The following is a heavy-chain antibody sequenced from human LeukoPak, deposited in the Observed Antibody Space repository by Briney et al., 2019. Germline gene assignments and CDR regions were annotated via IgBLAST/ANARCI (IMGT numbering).Heavy chain of an antibody. Sequence: PSETLSLTCAVYGGSFSGYYWSWIRQPPGKGLEWIGEINHSGSTDYNPSLKSRVTISVDTSKNQFSLKLSSVTAADTAVYYCARVKGYYDSRDAFDIWGQGTMVTVSS. J-gene: IGHJ3*02. CDR3: ARVKGYYDSRDAFDI. CDR2: INHSGST. V-gene: IGHV4-34*01. CDR1: GGSFSGYY. D-gene: IGHD3-22*01.